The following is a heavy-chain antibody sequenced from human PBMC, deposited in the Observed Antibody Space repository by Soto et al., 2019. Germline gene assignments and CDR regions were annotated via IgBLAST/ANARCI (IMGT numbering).Heavy chain of an antibody. CDR1: GDSVSSNSAA. Sequence: SQTLSLTCAISGDSVSSNSAAWNWIRQSPSRGLGWLGRTYYRSKWYNDYAVSVKSRITINPDTSKNQFSLQLNSVTPEDTAVYYCARTSIAAAGWDYYGMDVWGQGTTVTVSS. J-gene: IGHJ6*02. D-gene: IGHD6-13*01. V-gene: IGHV6-1*01. CDR3: ARTSIAAAGWDYYGMDV. CDR2: TYYRSKWYN.